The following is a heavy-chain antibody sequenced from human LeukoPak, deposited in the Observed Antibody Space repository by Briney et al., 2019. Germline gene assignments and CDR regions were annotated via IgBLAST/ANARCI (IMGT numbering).Heavy chain of an antibody. J-gene: IGHJ4*02. V-gene: IGHV3-49*04. CDR1: GFTFGDYA. CDR3: TRVAYYDSSLDY. CDR2: IRSKAYGGTT. Sequence: GGSLRLSCTASGFTFGDYAMSWVRQAPGKGLEWVGFIRSKAYGGTTEYAASVKGRFTISRDDSKSIAYLQMNSLKTEDTAVYYCTRVAYYDSSLDYWGQGTLVTVSS. D-gene: IGHD3-22*01.